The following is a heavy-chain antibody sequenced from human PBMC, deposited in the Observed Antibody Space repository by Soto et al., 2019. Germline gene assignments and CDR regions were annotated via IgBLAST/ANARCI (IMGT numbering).Heavy chain of an antibody. D-gene: IGHD2-2*01. V-gene: IGHV3-7*01. CDR3: ARDPSIVLVPAATYYYYYYSMDA. J-gene: IGHJ6*02. CDR2: IKQEGSEK. Sequence: GGPLSLSCQASEFPFSAFWMSWVRQAPGKGREWVPNIKQEGSEKYYVDSVKGRCTISRDNAKNSLYLQMNSLRAEDTAVYYCARDPSIVLVPAATYYYYYYSMDAWGQGTTVTVSS. CDR1: EFPFSAFW.